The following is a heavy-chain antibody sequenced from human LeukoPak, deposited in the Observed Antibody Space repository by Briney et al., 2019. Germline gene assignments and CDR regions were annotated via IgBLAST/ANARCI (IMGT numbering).Heavy chain of an antibody. CDR3: ARVPERSVVY. J-gene: IGHJ4*02. Sequence: ASVKVSCKASGYTFTGYYKHWVRQAPGQGLEWMGWINPNSGGTNYAQKFQGRVTMTRDTSISTAYMELSRLRSDDTAVYYCARVPERSVVYWGQGTLVTVSS. D-gene: IGHD1-14*01. CDR2: INPNSGGT. V-gene: IGHV1-2*02. CDR1: GYTFTGYY.